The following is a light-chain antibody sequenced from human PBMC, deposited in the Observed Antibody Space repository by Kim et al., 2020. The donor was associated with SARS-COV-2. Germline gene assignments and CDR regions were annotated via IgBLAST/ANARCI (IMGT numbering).Light chain of an antibody. CDR3: QQFDDLLVT. CDR1: QDINND. CDR2: DAS. J-gene: IGKJ4*01. V-gene: IGKV1-33*01. Sequence: ASVGDRVTITCQASQDINNDLIWYQQKPGKAPKVLIYDASTLEEGVPSRFSGSGSGTHFTFTISRLQPEDIATYYCQQFDDLLVTFGGGTKVDIK.